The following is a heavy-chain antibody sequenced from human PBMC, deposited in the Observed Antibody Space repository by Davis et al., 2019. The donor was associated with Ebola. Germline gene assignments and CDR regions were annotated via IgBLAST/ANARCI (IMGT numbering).Heavy chain of an antibody. CDR2: IYSGGST. Sequence: GGSLRLSCAASGFTVSSSYMSWVRQAPGKGLEWVSVIYSGGSTYYADSVKGRFTISRDNSKNTLYLQMNSLRAEDTAVYYCARAVAPFLANTWGQGTLVNVSS. CDR3: ARAVAPFLANT. V-gene: IGHV3-53*01. J-gene: IGHJ5*02. D-gene: IGHD6-19*01. CDR1: GFTVSSSY.